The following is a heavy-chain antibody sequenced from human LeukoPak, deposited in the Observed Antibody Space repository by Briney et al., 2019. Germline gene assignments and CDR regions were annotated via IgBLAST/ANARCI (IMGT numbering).Heavy chain of an antibody. Sequence: KHGESLKISCKGSGYSFSNYWIGWVRQMPGKGLEWMGIIYPGDSDTRYSPSFQGQVTISADKSISTAYLQWSSLEASDTAMYYCARQSRMSGNTWYYMDVWGKGTTVTVSS. CDR2: IYPGDSDT. J-gene: IGHJ6*03. CDR1: GYSFSNYW. CDR3: ARQSRMSGNTWYYMDV. V-gene: IGHV5-51*01. D-gene: IGHD1-20*01.